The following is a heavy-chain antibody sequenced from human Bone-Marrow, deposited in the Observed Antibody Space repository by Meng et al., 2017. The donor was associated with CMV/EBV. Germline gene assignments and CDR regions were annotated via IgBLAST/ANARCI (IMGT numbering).Heavy chain of an antibody. V-gene: IGHV3-30*02. J-gene: IGHJ4*02. CDR2: IRHDGGNK. Sequence: GESLKISCATSGFTFSTDGMHWVRQAPGKGLEWVAFIRHDGGNKYYADSVKGRFTISRDNSKNTVYLQMNSLSAEDTAVYYCAKIPLLIADTGKGVDWGQGTLVTVSS. D-gene: IGHD2-15*01. CDR3: AKIPLLIADTGKGVD. CDR1: GFTFSTDG.